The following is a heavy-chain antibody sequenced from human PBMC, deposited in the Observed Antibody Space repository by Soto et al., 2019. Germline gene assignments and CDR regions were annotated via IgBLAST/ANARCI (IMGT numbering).Heavy chain of an antibody. Sequence: QIQLLQSGAEVKKPGASVKVTCKASGYTFRNFGISWVRQAPGQGLEWMGWISAYNANANYAQKFQGRLTQTADTSTRPAYTELRSVRSDDTAVYYCARENSYFDYWGQGTLVTVSS. CDR3: ARENSYFDY. CDR2: ISAYNANA. J-gene: IGHJ4*02. V-gene: IGHV1-18*01. CDR1: GYTFRNFG.